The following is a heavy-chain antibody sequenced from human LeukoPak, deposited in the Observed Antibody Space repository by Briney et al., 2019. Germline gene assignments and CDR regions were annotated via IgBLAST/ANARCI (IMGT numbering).Heavy chain of an antibody. J-gene: IGHJ4*02. CDR2: IYTNGNT. D-gene: IGHD4-11*01. Sequence: SETLSLTCSVSGGSIRNYQWSWIRQPAGEGLEWIGRIYTNGNTNYNPSLKSRVTMSVDTPKNQFSLKLTSVTAADTAVYYCARGFDSNYGFFDYWGRGTLVTVSS. CDR1: GGSIRNYQ. CDR3: ARGFDSNYGFFDY. V-gene: IGHV4-4*07.